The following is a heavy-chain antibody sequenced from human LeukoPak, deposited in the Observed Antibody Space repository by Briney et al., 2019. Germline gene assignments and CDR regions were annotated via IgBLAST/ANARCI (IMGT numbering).Heavy chain of an antibody. D-gene: IGHD6-13*01. J-gene: IGHJ4*02. CDR1: GFTFSSYS. Sequence: GGSLRLSCAASGFTFSSYSMNWVRQAPGEGLEWVSSISSSSSYIYYADSVKGRFTISRDNAKNSLYLQMNSLRAEDTAVYYCASTIAAAGNGWYFDYWGQGTLVTVSS. CDR2: ISSSSSYI. CDR3: ASTIAAAGNGWYFDY. V-gene: IGHV3-21*01.